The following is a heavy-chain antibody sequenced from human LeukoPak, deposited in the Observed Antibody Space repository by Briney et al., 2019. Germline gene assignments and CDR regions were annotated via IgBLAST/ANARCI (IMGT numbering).Heavy chain of an antibody. Sequence: ASMKVSCKVSGYTLTELSMHWVRQAPGKGLEWMGGFDPEDGETIYAQKFQGRVTMTEDTSTDTAYMELSSLRSEDTAVYYCATDSEYQLLFDYWGQRTLVTVSS. D-gene: IGHD2-2*01. J-gene: IGHJ4*02. CDR2: FDPEDGET. CDR3: ATDSEYQLLFDY. V-gene: IGHV1-24*01. CDR1: GYTLTELS.